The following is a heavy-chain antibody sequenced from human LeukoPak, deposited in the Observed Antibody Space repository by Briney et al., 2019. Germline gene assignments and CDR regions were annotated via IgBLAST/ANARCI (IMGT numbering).Heavy chain of an antibody. V-gene: IGHV3-9*01. Sequence: HPGGSLRLSCAASGFTFDDYAMHWVRQAPGKGLEWVSGISWNSGSIGYADSVKGRFTISRDNAKNSLYLQMNSLRAEDTAVYYCARDSLYYYDSSGYYSLDYWGQGTLVTVSS. J-gene: IGHJ4*02. CDR1: GFTFDDYA. CDR2: ISWNSGSI. CDR3: ARDSLYYYDSSGYYSLDY. D-gene: IGHD3-22*01.